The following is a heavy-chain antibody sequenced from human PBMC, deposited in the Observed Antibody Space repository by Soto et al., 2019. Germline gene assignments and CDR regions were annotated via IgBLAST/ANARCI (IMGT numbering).Heavy chain of an antibody. V-gene: IGHV3-23*01. CDR2: ISGSGGST. CDR3: AKWDETYYYDSSGSYGMDV. D-gene: IGHD3-22*01. CDR1: GFTFSSYA. Sequence: SLRLSCAASGFTFSSYAMSWVRQAPGKGLEWVSAISGSGGSTYYADSVKGRFTISRDNSKNTLYLQMNSLRAEDTAVYYCAKWDETYYYDSSGSYGMDVWGQGTTVTVSS. J-gene: IGHJ6*02.